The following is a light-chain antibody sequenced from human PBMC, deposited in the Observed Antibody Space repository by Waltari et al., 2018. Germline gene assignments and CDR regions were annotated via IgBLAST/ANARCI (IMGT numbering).Light chain of an antibody. CDR1: QSVSSN. Sequence: ETVITQSPATLSVSPGERATLSCRASQSVSSNLAWYQQKPGQAPRLLIYGASTRATGIPARFSGSGSGTEFTLTISSLQSEDFAVYYCQQYNNWPPVTFGQGTRLEIK. CDR3: QQYNNWPPVT. J-gene: IGKJ5*01. CDR2: GAS. V-gene: IGKV3-15*01.